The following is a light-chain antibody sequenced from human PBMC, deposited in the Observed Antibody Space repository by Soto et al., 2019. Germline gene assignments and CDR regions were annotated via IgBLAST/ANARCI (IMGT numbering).Light chain of an antibody. CDR1: SSNIGAGYD. V-gene: IGLV1-40*01. CDR3: QSYDSSLPLV. Sequence: QSALTQPPSVSGAPGQRVTISCTGSSSNIGAGYDVHWYQQLPGTAPKLLIYGNSNRPSGVPDRFSGSKSGTSASLAITGLQAEDEADYYCQSYDSSLPLVFGGGTKLTVL. CDR2: GNS. J-gene: IGLJ2*01.